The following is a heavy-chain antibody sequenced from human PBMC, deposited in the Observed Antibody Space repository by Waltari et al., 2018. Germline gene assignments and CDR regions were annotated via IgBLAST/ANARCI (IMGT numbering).Heavy chain of an antibody. CDR1: GYTFTTYG. CDR2: INTGSGNP. V-gene: IGHV7-4-1*02. D-gene: IGHD3-22*01. CDR3: ARDFESRGYDT. J-gene: IGHJ3*02. Sequence: QVQLVQSGSELKKPGASVKVSCKASGYTFTTYGINWVRQAPGQGLEGMGWINTGSGNPTYAQGFTCRLVFSLDTSVNTAFLQISSLKAEDSAIYYCARDFESRGYDTWGQGTMVTVSS.